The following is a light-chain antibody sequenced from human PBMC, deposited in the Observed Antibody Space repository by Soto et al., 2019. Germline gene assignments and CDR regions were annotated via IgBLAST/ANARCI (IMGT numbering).Light chain of an antibody. J-gene: IGKJ1*01. Sequence: DIQMTQSPSTLSASVGDRVTITCRASQSISSWLAWYQQKPGKAPNLLIYKASSLESGVPSRFSGSGSGTEFTLTISSLQPDDFATYYCQQYNSYSWTFGQGPNVQVK. V-gene: IGKV1-5*03. CDR1: QSISSW. CDR2: KAS. CDR3: QQYNSYSWT.